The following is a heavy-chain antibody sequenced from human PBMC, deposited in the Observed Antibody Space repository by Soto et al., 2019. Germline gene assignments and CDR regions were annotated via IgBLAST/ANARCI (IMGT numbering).Heavy chain of an antibody. CDR2: IIPIFGTA. V-gene: IGHV1-69*13. CDR3: AREGSIAT. CDR1: RYTFSNYA. J-gene: IGHJ3*01. D-gene: IGHD1-26*01. Sequence: GASEQVSYKASRYTFSNYAISCVLQSPVQWLDWMGGIIPIFGTANYAQKFQGRVTITADESTSTAYMDLSSLRSEDKALYYCAREGSIATWGQGTMVTVSS.